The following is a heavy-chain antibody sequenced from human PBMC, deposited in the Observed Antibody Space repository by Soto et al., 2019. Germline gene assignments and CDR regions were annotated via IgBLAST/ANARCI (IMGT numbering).Heavy chain of an antibody. V-gene: IGHV3-48*01. CDR3: ARDLPESITIFGLVIIGSPGFDP. D-gene: IGHD3-3*01. J-gene: IGHJ5*02. Sequence: GGSLRLSCAASGFTFSSYSMNWVRQAPGKGLEWVSYISSSSSTIYYADSVKGRFTISRDNAKNSLYLQMNSLRAEDTAVYYCARDLPESITIFGLVIIGSPGFDPWGQGTLVTGSS. CDR2: ISSSSSTI. CDR1: GFTFSSYS.